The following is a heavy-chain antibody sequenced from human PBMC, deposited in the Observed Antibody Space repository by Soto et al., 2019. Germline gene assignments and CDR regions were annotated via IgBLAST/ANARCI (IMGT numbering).Heavy chain of an antibody. J-gene: IGHJ4*02. Sequence: ESLSISGLVSGWAINTGYYWPWIRQSPGKGLEWIGNMYHGGFSYYNPSLKGRVTISVDTLKNRFSLNLRSVNAADTAVYYCARQVVVVVSNVPDYFDYWGQGMLVTVSS. CDR1: GWAINTGYY. D-gene: IGHD2-15*01. CDR3: ARQVVVVVSNVPDYFDY. V-gene: IGHV4-38-2*01. CDR2: MYHGGFS.